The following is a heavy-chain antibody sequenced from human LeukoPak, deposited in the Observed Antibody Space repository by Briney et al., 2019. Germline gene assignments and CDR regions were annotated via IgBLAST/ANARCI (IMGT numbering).Heavy chain of an antibody. J-gene: IGHJ4*02. V-gene: IGHV3-21*01. CDR3: ARDLLGFGELFSPSLIDY. CDR2: ISSSSSYI. D-gene: IGHD3-10*01. Sequence: GGSLRLSCAASGFTFSSYSMNWVRQAPGKGLEWVSSISSSSSYIYYADSVKGRFTISRDNAKNSLYLQMNSLRAEDTAVYYCARDLLGFGELFSPSLIDYWGQGTLVTVSS. CDR1: GFTFSSYS.